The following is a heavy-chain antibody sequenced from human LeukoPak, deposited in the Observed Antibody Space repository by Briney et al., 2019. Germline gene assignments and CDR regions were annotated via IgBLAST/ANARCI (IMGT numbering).Heavy chain of an antibody. CDR2: IYYSGST. V-gene: IGHV4-31*03. Sequence: SETLSLTCTVSGGSISGGGYYWTWIRQHPGKGLEWIGYIYYSGSTYYNPSLKSRVTISVDTSKNQFSLKLSSVTAADTAVYHCATGWSGYSNYDYWGQGTLVTVSS. CDR3: ATGWSGYSNYDY. D-gene: IGHD3-3*01. CDR1: GGSISGGGYY. J-gene: IGHJ4*02.